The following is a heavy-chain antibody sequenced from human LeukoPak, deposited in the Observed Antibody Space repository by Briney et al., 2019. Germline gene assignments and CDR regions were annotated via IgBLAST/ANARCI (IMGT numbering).Heavy chain of an antibody. V-gene: IGHV3-7*01. D-gene: IGHD3-10*01. CDR1: GSTFSSYW. J-gene: IGHJ3*02. Sequence: PGGSLRLSCAASGSTFSSYWMSWVRQAPGKGLEWVANIKQDGSEKYYVDSVKGRFTISRDNAKNSLYLQMNSLRAEDTAVYYCARMATRGVGDAFDIWGQGTMVTVSS. CDR2: IKQDGSEK. CDR3: ARMATRGVGDAFDI.